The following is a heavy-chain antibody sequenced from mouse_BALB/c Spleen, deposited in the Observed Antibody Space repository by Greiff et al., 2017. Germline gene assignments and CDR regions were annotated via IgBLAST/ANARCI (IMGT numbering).Heavy chain of an antibody. Sequence: QVQLQQSGPGLVAPSQSLSITCTVSGFSLSRYSVHWVRQPPGKGLEWLGMIWGGGSTDYNSALKSRLSISKDNSKSQVFLKMNSLQTDDTAMYYCARNLEFITTVVATRNYAMDYWGQGTSVTVSS. V-gene: IGHV2-6-4*01. J-gene: IGHJ4*01. D-gene: IGHD1-1*01. CDR1: GFSLSRYS. CDR2: IWGGGST. CDR3: ARNLEFITTVVATRNYAMDY.